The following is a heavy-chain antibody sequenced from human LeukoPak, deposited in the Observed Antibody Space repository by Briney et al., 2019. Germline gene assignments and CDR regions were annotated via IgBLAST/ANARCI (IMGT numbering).Heavy chain of an antibody. V-gene: IGHV3-7*01. D-gene: IGHD6-19*01. Sequence: GGSLRLSCAASGFTFSIYWMSWVRQAPGKGLERVANIKQDGSEKYYVDSAKGRFTISRDNAKNSLYLQMNSLRAEDTAVYYCARLSSGWREFDLWGQGTLVTVSS. CDR3: ARLSSGWREFDL. CDR1: GFTFSIYW. CDR2: IKQDGSEK. J-gene: IGHJ4*02.